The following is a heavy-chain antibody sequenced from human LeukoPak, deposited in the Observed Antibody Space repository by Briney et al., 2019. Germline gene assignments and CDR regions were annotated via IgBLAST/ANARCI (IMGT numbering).Heavy chain of an antibody. CDR2: IYYSGST. Sequence: SETLSLTCTVSGGSISSYYWSWIRQPPGKGLEWIGYIYYSGSTNYNPSLKSRVTISVDTSKNQFSLKRSSVTAADTAVYYCARGGPNCFDPWAQGTLVTVSS. CDR1: GGSISSYY. V-gene: IGHV4-59*08. CDR3: ARGGPNCFDP. J-gene: IGHJ5*02.